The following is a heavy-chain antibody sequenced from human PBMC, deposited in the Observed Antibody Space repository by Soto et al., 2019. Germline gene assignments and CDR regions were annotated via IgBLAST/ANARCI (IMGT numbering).Heavy chain of an antibody. V-gene: IGHV3-48*03. CDR3: VREAALDSFDQ. CDR2: ISSSGSNT. D-gene: IGHD1-1*01. CDR1: GFTFSSYE. Sequence: EVPLVESGGGLVQPGGSLRLSCAASGFTFSSYEMNWVRQAPGKGLEWVSHISSSGSNTFYPDSLKGRFTISRDNAKNALFLQMNSLGVEDTAVYYCVREAALDSFDQWGQGTLVTVSS. J-gene: IGHJ4*02.